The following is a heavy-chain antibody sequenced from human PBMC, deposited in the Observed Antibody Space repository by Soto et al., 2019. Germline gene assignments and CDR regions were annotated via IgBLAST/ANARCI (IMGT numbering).Heavy chain of an antibody. CDR3: VRDGPKTLRDWFDP. CDR1: GYSISSGYY. V-gene: IGHV4-38-2*01. CDR2: IYHSGST. Sequence: SETLSLTCAVSGYSISSGYYWGWIRQPPRKGLEWIGSIYHSGSTYYNPSLKSRVTILVDTSKNQFSLKLRSVTAADTAVYYCVRDGPKTLRDWFDPWGQGISVTVYS. J-gene: IGHJ5*02. D-gene: IGHD3-16*01.